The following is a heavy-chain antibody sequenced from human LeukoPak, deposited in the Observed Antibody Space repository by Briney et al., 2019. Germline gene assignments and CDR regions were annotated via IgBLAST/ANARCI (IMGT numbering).Heavy chain of an antibody. V-gene: IGHV3-48*03. D-gene: IGHD4-17*01. J-gene: IGHJ4*02. CDR3: TRSEDGDPGDY. CDR1: GFTFSSYE. Sequence: GGSLRLSCAASGFTFSSYEMNWVRQAPGKGLEWVSYISSSGSTIYYADSVKGRFTISRDNAKNSLYLQMNSLKTEDTAVYYCTRSEDGDPGDYWGQGTLVTVSS. CDR2: ISSSGSTI.